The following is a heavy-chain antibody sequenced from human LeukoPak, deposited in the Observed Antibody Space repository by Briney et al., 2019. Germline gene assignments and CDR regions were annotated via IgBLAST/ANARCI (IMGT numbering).Heavy chain of an antibody. CDR2: INPNTGGT. Sequence: ASVKVSCKASGYTFSNYYIPWVRQAPGQGLEWLGRINPNTGGTNSAQKFQGRVTMTRDTSINTSYMDLSRLTSDNTAVYYCARGGSGWYGDAWGKGTTVTVSS. CDR1: GYTFSNYY. V-gene: IGHV1-2*06. CDR3: ARGGSGWYGDA. J-gene: IGHJ6*04. D-gene: IGHD6-19*01.